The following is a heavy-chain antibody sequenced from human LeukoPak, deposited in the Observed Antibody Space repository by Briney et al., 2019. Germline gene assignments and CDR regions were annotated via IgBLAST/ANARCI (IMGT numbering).Heavy chain of an antibody. CDR1: GYTFTSYG. V-gene: IGHV1-18*01. CDR3: ARAFVTGYCSGGSCYHLDY. CDR2: ISAYNGNT. D-gene: IGHD2-15*01. Sequence: ASVKVSCKASGYTFTSYGISWVRQPPGQRLQWMRSISAYNGNTSYAQKHQNRVTMTTDTSTSPAYIELSDQRSDDTAVYYSARAFVTGYCSGGSCYHLDYWGQGALVTVSS. J-gene: IGHJ4*02.